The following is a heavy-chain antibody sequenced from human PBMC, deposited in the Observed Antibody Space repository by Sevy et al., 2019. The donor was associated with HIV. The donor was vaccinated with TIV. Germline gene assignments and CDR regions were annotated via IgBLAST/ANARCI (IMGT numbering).Heavy chain of an antibody. J-gene: IGHJ4*02. Sequence: SETLSLTCTVSGGSISGYYWSWIRQPPGRGLEWIGYIYYSGSTNYNPSLKSRVTISVDTSKNQFSLKLSSVTAADTAVYYCARDLSGSYFDYWGQGTLVTVS. CDR3: ARDLSGSYFDY. CDR1: GGSISGYY. D-gene: IGHD6-25*01. CDR2: IYYSGST. V-gene: IGHV4-59*13.